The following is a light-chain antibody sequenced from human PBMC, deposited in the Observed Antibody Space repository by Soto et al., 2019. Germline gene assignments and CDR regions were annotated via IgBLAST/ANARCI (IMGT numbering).Light chain of an antibody. CDR3: SSYSSSTTHVV. V-gene: IGLV2-14*03. J-gene: IGLJ2*01. CDR1: STDVGGFNY. Sequence: QSALTQPAFVSGSPGRSVTISCTGTSTDVGGFNYVSWYQHLPGRAPKLIIYDVTNRPSGISYRFSASKSGRTASLTISGLQAEDEADYYCSSYSSSTTHVVFGGGTQLTVL. CDR2: DVT.